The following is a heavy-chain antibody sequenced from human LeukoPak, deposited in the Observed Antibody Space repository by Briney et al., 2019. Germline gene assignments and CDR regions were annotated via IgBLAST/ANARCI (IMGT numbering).Heavy chain of an antibody. V-gene: IGHV6-1*01. Sequence: SKTLSRTCAISGDSVANNSAAWNWIRQSPSRGLEWLGRTYYRSKWYNDYAVSVKSRITIDPDTSKNQFSLQLNSVTPDDTAVYYCARDSSSSWEPVFDYWGQGTLVTVSS. D-gene: IGHD6-13*01. CDR3: ARDSSSSWEPVFDY. J-gene: IGHJ4*02. CDR2: TYYRSKWYN. CDR1: GDSVANNSAA.